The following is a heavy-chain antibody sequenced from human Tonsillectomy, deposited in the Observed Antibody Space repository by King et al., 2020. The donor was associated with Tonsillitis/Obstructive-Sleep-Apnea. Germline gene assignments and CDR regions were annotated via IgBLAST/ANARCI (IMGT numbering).Heavy chain of an antibody. Sequence: QLQESGPGLVKPSETLSLTCTVSGGSISSYYWSWIRQPAGKGLEWIGRIYTSGSTNYNPSLKRRVTMSVDTSKNQFSLKLSSVTAADTAVYYCARDLHYDFWSGPFYSSYYGMDVWGQGTTVTVSS. CDR1: GGSISSYY. V-gene: IGHV4-4*07. J-gene: IGHJ6*02. CDR2: IYTSGST. D-gene: IGHD3-3*01. CDR3: ARDLHYDFWSGPFYSSYYGMDV.